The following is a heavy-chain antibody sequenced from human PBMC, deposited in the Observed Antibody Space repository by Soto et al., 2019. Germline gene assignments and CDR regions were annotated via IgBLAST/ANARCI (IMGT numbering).Heavy chain of an antibody. Sequence: QVQLQQWGAGLLKPSETLSLTCAVYGGSFSGYYWSWIRQPPGKGLEWIGEINHRGSTNYNPSLKSRVTISVDTSKNQFSLKLSSVTAADTAVYYCAGRGYSYGYKDYWGQGTLVTVSS. CDR2: INHRGST. CDR1: GGSFSGYY. D-gene: IGHD5-18*01. J-gene: IGHJ4*02. V-gene: IGHV4-34*01. CDR3: AGRGYSYGYKDY.